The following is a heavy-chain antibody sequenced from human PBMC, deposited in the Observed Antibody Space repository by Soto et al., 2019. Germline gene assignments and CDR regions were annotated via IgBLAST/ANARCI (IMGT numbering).Heavy chain of an antibody. J-gene: IGHJ6*02. V-gene: IGHV3-21*01. CDR2: ISSSSSYI. D-gene: IGHD3-22*01. Sequence: EVQLVESGGGLVKPGGSLRLSCAASGFTFSSYNMNWVRQAPGKGLEWVSSISSSSSYIYYADSVKGRFTISRDNAKNSLYLQMNSLRAEDTAVYYCARVVDYYDHYYYYGMDVWGQGTTVTVSS. CDR3: ARVVDYYDHYYYYGMDV. CDR1: GFTFSSYN.